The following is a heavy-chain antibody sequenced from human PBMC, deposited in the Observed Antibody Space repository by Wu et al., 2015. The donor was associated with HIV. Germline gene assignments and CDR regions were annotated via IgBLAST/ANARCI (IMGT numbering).Heavy chain of an antibody. CDR3: ARDVPLLGQT. CDR1: GGTFSSYA. CDR2: IIPMFGTP. Sequence: QVQLVQSGAEVKKPGSSVKVSCKASGGTFSSYAISWVRQAPGQGLEWMGRIIPMFGTPNYAQTFEGRLIITAEESTTTVYMELRRLRSGDTVLLFCARDVPLLGQTWGQGTLVTVSS. V-gene: IGHV1-69*13. D-gene: IGHD3/OR15-3a*01. J-gene: IGHJ4*02.